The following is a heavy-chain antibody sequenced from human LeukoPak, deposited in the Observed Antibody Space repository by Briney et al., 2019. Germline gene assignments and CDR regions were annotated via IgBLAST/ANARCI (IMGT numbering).Heavy chain of an antibody. V-gene: IGHV4-59*01. CDR2: IYYSGST. CDR3: ARENSGWYYFDY. CDR1: GGSISSYY. Sequence: PSETLSLTCTVSGGSISSYYWSWIRQPPGKGLEWIGYIYYSGSTNYNPSLKSRVTISVDTSKNQFSLKLSSVTAADTAVYYCARENSGWYYFDYWGQRTLVTVSS. J-gene: IGHJ4*02. D-gene: IGHD6-19*01.